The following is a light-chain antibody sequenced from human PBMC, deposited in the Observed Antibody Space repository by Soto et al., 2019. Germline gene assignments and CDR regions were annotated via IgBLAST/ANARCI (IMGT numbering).Light chain of an antibody. V-gene: IGLV2-14*01. CDR2: EVS. CDR1: SSDIGRYNY. J-gene: IGLJ1*01. Sequence: QSVLTQPASVSGSPGQSSTVSCTGTSSDIGRYNYVSWYQQHPGKVPKLLISEVSNRPSGVSNRFSGSKSGNTASLTISGLQSEDEAAYYCSSYTTSFTQVFGTGTKVTVL. CDR3: SSYTTSFTQV.